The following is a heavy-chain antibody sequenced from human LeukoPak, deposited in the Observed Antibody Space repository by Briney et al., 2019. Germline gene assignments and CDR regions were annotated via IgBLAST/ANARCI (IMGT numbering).Heavy chain of an antibody. CDR1: GFTFSSYG. Sequence: GGSLRLSCAASGFTFSSYGMSWVRQAPGKGLEWVSAISGSGGSTYYADSVKGRFTISRDNSKNTLYLQMNSLRAEDTAVYYRAKDDDYYGSGSYYKWGQGTLVTVSS. CDR2: ISGSGGST. J-gene: IGHJ4*02. CDR3: AKDDDYYGSGSYYK. D-gene: IGHD3-10*01. V-gene: IGHV3-23*01.